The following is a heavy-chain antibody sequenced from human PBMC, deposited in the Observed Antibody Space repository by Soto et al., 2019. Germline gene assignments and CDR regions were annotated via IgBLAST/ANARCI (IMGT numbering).Heavy chain of an antibody. CDR3: ASHLYYVPVPPYYYYGMDV. CDR1: GGTFSSYA. CDR2: IIPIFGTA. Sequence: RASVKVSCKASGGTFSSYAISWVRQAPGQGLEWMGGIIPIFGTANYAQKFQGRVTITADESTSTAYMELSSLRSEDTAVYYCASHLYYVPVPPYYYYGMDVWGQGTTVTVSS. J-gene: IGHJ6*02. V-gene: IGHV1-69*13. D-gene: IGHD3-16*01.